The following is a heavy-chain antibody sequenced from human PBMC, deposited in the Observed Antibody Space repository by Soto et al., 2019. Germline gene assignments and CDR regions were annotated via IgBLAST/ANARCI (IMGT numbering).Heavy chain of an antibody. J-gene: IGHJ6*02. V-gene: IGHV3-74*01. CDR1: GFIFSNCW. CDR2: INSDGSST. Sequence: GGSLRLSCVASGFIFSNCWMHWVRQAPGMGLVWVSHINSDGSSTTYADSVKGRFTISRDNAKNTLYLQMNSLRAEDTAVYYCVRAIGHYGMDVWGRGTTVTVSS. CDR3: VRAIGHYGMDV. D-gene: IGHD3-22*01.